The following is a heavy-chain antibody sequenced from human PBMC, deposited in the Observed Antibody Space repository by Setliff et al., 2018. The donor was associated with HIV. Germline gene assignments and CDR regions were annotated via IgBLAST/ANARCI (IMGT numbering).Heavy chain of an antibody. J-gene: IGHJ4*02. Sequence: NPSETLSLTCTVSGGSISSYYWSWIRQPPGKGLEWIGYIYYSGSTNYNPSLKSRVTISVDTSKNQFSLKLSSVTAADTAVYYCARGSDWPLGSYFDYWGQGTLVTVSS. CDR2: IYYSGST. CDR3: ARGSDWPLGSYFDY. D-gene: IGHD1-26*01. CDR1: GGSISSYY. V-gene: IGHV4-59*12.